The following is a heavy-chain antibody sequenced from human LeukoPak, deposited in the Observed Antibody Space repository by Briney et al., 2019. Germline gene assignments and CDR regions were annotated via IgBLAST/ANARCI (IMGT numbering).Heavy chain of an antibody. CDR3: ARKPRGSAFDY. CDR2: INHSGST. CDR1: GGSFSGYY. J-gene: IGHJ4*02. D-gene: IGHD3-10*01. Sequence: SETLSLTCAVYGGSFSGYYWSWIRQPPGKGLEWIGEINHSGSTNYNPSLKSRVTISVDTFKNQFSLKLSSVTAADTAVYYCARKPRGSAFDYWGQGTLVTVSS. V-gene: IGHV4-34*01.